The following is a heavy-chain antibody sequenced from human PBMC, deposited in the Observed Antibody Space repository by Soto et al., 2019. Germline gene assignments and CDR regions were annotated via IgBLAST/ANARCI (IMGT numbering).Heavy chain of an antibody. CDR1: GFTFSAYS. V-gene: IGHV3-48*02. CDR3: ARVGWGLNFDH. Sequence: EVQLVESGGGLVQPGGSLRLSCAASGFTFSAYSMNWVRQAPGKGLEWVSYISSSSSTIYYADSVKGRFTISRDTAKNSLDLQMNSLREEDTAVYYCARVGWGLNFDHRGQGTLVTVSS. CDR2: ISSSSSTI. D-gene: IGHD2-21*01. J-gene: IGHJ4*02.